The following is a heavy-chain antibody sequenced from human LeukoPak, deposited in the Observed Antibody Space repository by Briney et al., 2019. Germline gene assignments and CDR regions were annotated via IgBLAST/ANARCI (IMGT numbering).Heavy chain of an antibody. CDR2: IKQDGGDK. J-gene: IGHJ4*02. D-gene: IGHD3-10*01. V-gene: IGHV3-7*01. CDR3: ARSGSGSYSTFFDY. Sequence: PGGSLRLSCAASGFTFSSYWMSWVRQAPGKGLEWWANIKQDGGDKYYVDAVKGRFTISRDSAKNSLSLQMNSLRAEDTAVYYCARSGSGSYSTFFDYWGQGTLVTVSS. CDR1: GFTFSSYW.